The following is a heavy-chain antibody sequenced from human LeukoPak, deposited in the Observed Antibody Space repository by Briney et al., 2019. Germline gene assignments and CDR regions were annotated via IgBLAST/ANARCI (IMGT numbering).Heavy chain of an antibody. CDR1: GGSLSGYY. D-gene: IGHD3-3*01. CDR3: ARHAYDFWSGYIFGGMDV. J-gene: IGHJ6*02. CDR2: INHSGST. Sequence: PSETLSLTCAVYGGSLSGYYWSWIRQPPGKGLEWIGEINHSGSTNYNPSLKSRGTICVDTSKNQFSLKLSSVTAADTAVYYCARHAYDFWSGYIFGGMDVWGQGTTVTVSS. V-gene: IGHV4-34*01.